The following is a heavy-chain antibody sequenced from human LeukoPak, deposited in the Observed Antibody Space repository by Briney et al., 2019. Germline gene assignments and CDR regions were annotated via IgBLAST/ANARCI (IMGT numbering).Heavy chain of an antibody. Sequence: PGGSLRLSCAASGFTFSSYAMSWARQAPGKGLEWVSAISGSGGSTYYADSVKGRFTISRDNSKNTLYLQMNSLRAEDTAVYYCAKDPFFVVVTATPDYWGQGTLVTVSS. V-gene: IGHV3-23*01. CDR1: GFTFSSYA. D-gene: IGHD2-21*02. CDR3: AKDPFFVVVTATPDY. J-gene: IGHJ4*02. CDR2: ISGSGGST.